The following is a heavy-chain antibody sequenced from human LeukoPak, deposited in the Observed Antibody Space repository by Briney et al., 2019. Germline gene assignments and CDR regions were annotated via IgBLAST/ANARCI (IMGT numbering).Heavy chain of an antibody. Sequence: SETLSLTCTVSTGSISGYYWSWIRQPPGKGLEWFGYIFHSGSTTYNPSLKSRVTISVDTSKNQFSLKLSSVTAADTAVYYCARGGEGYFDYWGQGTLVTVSS. CDR2: IFHSGST. CDR1: TGSISGYY. V-gene: IGHV4-59*01. D-gene: IGHD2-21*01. CDR3: ARGGEGYFDY. J-gene: IGHJ4*02.